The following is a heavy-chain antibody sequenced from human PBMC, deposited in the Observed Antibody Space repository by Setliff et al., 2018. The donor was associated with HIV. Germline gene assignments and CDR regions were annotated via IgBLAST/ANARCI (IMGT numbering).Heavy chain of an antibody. CDR3: ARGLGYNFWSGYSPIGWFDP. V-gene: IGHV4-59*01. CDR2: IYYSGST. D-gene: IGHD3-3*01. Sequence: SETLSLTCTVSGGSISNYYWSWIRQPPGKGLEWIGYIYYSGSTNYNPSLKSRVTISVDTSKNQFSLKLSSVTAADSAVYYCARGLGYNFWSGYSPIGWFDPWGQGTLVTV. J-gene: IGHJ5*02. CDR1: GGSISNYY.